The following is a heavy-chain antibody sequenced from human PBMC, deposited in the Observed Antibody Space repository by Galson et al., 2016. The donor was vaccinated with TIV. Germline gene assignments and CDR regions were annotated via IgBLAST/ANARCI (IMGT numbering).Heavy chain of an antibody. CDR2: ISGSGGIT. CDR1: GFTFNNYG. J-gene: IGHJ4*02. V-gene: IGHV3-23*01. CDR3: AKDRVKTVFGAGSFDF. D-gene: IGHD3-3*01. Sequence: SLRLSCAASGFTFNNYGMNWVRQAPGKGLEWVSGISGSGGITYLADSVKGRFAISRDNSKDTLYLQMNRLRTDDTATYFCAKDRVKTVFGAGSFDFWGQGTRLTVSS.